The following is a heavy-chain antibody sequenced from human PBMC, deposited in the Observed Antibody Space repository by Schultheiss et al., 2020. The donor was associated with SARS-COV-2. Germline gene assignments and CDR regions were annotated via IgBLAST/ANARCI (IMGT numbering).Heavy chain of an antibody. J-gene: IGHJ4*02. Sequence: SETLSLTCTASGDSITTGSYYWSWIRQPPGKGLEWIGYVYYTGYTTYNPSLKSRVTISLDTSRNQFSLKLSSVTAADTAVYYCAAALAVASSEYWGQGTLVTVSS. CDR3: AAALAVASSEY. V-gene: IGHV4-61*01. D-gene: IGHD6-19*01. CDR1: GDSITTGSYY. CDR2: VYYTGYT.